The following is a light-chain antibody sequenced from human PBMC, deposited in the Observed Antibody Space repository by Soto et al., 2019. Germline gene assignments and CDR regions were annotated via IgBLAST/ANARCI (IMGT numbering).Light chain of an antibody. J-gene: IGKJ1*01. V-gene: IGKV1-5*01. CDR2: DAS. CDR1: QSVFSW. Sequence: DIQMTQSPSTLSASVGDRVTITCRASQSVFSWLAWYQQKPGQAPKLLIYDASTFEGGVLSRFSGSGSGTEFTLSIGGLQPDDFATYHCQQYTSFSWSFGQGTKVEVK. CDR3: QQYTSFSWS.